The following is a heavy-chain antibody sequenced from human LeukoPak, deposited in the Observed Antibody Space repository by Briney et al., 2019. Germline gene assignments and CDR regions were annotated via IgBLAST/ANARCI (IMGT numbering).Heavy chain of an antibody. CDR1: GFTFSSYG. D-gene: IGHD6-19*01. CDR3: AKDPGKQWLVGGVDY. CDR2: ISYDGSNE. Sequence: GGSLRLSCAASGFTFSSYGMHWVRQAPGKGLEWVAVISYDGSNEYYADSVKGRFTISRDNSKNTLYLQMNSLRAEDTAVYYCAKDPGKQWLVGGVDYWGQGTLVTVSS. J-gene: IGHJ4*02. V-gene: IGHV3-30*18.